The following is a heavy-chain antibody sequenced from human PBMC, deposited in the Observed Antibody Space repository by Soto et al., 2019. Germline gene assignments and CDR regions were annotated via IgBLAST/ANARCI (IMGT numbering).Heavy chain of an antibody. Sequence: SETLSLTCTVSGGSISSYYWSWIRQPPGKGLEWIGYIYYSGSTNYNPSLKSRVTISVDTSKNQFSLKLSSVTAADTAVYYCARLPYYYDSSGYYYFDYWGQGTLVTVSS. V-gene: IGHV4-59*08. CDR2: IYYSGST. CDR3: ARLPYYYDSSGYYYFDY. J-gene: IGHJ4*02. CDR1: GGSISSYY. D-gene: IGHD3-22*01.